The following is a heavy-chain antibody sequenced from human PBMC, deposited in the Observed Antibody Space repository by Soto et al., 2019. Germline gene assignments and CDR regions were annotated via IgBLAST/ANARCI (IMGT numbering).Heavy chain of an antibody. CDR3: ATSQKGYNWNYFDH. CDR2: VYYRGRS. V-gene: IGHV4-39*01. CDR1: GGSVSNSNYY. Sequence: SEALSLTCTVSGGSVSNSNYYWCWILQCRGKGLEWIGSVYYRGRSYSKSSVKSRVTISVDTSKNQFSLKVSGVSAADTAVYYCATSQKGYNWNYFDHWGQGALVTVSS. J-gene: IGHJ4*02. D-gene: IGHD1-20*01.